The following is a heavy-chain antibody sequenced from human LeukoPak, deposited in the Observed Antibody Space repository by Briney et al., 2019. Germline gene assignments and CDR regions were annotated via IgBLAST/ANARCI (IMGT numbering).Heavy chain of an antibody. CDR1: GFTFSSYA. D-gene: IGHD3-3*01. V-gene: IGHV3-23*01. J-gene: IGHJ3*02. CDR2: ISGSGGST. Sequence: PGGSLRLSCAASGFTFSSYAMSWVRQAPGKGLEWVSAISGSGGSTYYADSVKGRFTISRDNSKNTLYLQMNSLRAEDTAVYYCAKGGLFLECFLIGVFDIGGKGKMVTVSS. CDR3: AKGGLFLECFLIGVFDI.